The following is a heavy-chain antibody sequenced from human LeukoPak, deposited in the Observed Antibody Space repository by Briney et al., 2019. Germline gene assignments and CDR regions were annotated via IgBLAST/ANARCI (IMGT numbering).Heavy chain of an antibody. D-gene: IGHD2-2*01. CDR3: ARDSTNYCSSTSCFDY. V-gene: IGHV3-21*01. CDR2: ISSSSSDI. Sequence: GGSLRLSCAASGFTFSSHAMNWVRQAPGKGLEWVSSISSSSSDIYYADSVKGRFTISRDNAKNSLYLQMNSLRAEDTAVYYCARDSTNYCSSTSCFDYWGQGTLVTVSS. J-gene: IGHJ4*02. CDR1: GFTFSSHA.